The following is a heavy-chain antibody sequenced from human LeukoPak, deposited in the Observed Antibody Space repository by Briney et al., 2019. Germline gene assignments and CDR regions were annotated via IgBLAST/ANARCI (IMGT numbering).Heavy chain of an antibody. D-gene: IGHD3-22*01. CDR1: GGSISSYY. Sequence: SETLSLTCTVSGGSISSYYWSWIRQPPWKGLEWIGEINHSGSTNYNPSLKSRVTISVDTSKNQFSLKLSSVTAADTAVYYCARDTYYYDKGFDYWGQGTLVTVSS. CDR3: ARDTYYYDKGFDY. J-gene: IGHJ4*02. CDR2: INHSGST. V-gene: IGHV4-34*01.